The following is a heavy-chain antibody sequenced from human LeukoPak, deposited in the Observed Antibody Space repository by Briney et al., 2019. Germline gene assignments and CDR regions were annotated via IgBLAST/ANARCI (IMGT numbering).Heavy chain of an antibody. V-gene: IGHV4-59*08. CDR3: ARRSKLGYYFDS. CDR1: GASMSGYY. J-gene: IGHJ4*02. CDR2: IFSSGSS. Sequence: PSETLSLTCTVSGASMSGYYWSWIRQPPGKGLEWIGYIFSSGSSNFNPSLKSRVTISVDTSRNQFSLRLSSVTAADTAVYSCARRSKLGYYFDSWGQGILVTVSS. D-gene: IGHD3-16*01.